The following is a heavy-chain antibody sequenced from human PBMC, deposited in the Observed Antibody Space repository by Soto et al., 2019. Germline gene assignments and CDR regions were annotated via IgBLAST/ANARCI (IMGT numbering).Heavy chain of an antibody. CDR1: GYTFTSYG. CDR2: ISAYNGNT. J-gene: IGHJ4*02. Sequence: ASVKVSCKASGYTFTSYGISWVRQAPGQGLEWMEWISAYNGNTNYAQKLQGRVTMTTDTSTSTAYMELRSLRSDDTAVYYCARETCGPNSDGSVPTCYFDYWGQGTLVTVSS. V-gene: IGHV1-18*01. D-gene: IGHD5-18*01. CDR3: ARETCGPNSDGSVPTCYFDY.